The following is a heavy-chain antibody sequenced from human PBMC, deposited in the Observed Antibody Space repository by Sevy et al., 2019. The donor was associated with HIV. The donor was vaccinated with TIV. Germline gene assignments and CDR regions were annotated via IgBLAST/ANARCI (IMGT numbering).Heavy chain of an antibody. CDR2: ISSSSSYI. CDR3: ARYYYDSSGYYYQRGYFDY. J-gene: IGHJ4*02. CDR1: GFTFSSYS. D-gene: IGHD3-22*01. Sequence: GGSLRLSCAASGFTFSSYSMNWVRQAPGKGLEWVSSISSSSSYIYYADSVKGRLTISRDNAKNSLYLQMNSLRAEDTAVYYCARYYYDSSGYYYQRGYFDYWGQGTLVTVSS. V-gene: IGHV3-21*01.